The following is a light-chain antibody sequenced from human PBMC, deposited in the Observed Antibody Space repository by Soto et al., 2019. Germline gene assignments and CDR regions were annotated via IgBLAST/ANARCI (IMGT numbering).Light chain of an antibody. J-gene: IGLJ3*02. V-gene: IGLV1-40*01. CDR1: SSNIGAGYD. CDR3: QVWDSSSDHRV. Sequence: QSVLTQPPSVSGAPGQRVTISCTGSSSNIGAGYDVHWYQQLPGTAPKLLISGNSNRPSGVPDRFSGSKSGTSASLAITGLQAEDEANYYCQVWDSSSDHRVFGGGTKLTVL. CDR2: GNS.